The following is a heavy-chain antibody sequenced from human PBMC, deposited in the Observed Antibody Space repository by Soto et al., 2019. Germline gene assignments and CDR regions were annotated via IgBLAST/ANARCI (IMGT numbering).Heavy chain of an antibody. CDR1: GGTFSSYT. Sequence: GASVKVSSKASGGTFSSYTISWVRQSPGQGLEWMGRIIPILGIANYAQKFQGRVTITADKSTSTAYMELSSLRSEDTAVYYCARAAYYYESSGYYPGDYWGQGTLVTVSS. CDR2: IIPILGIA. CDR3: ARAAYYYESSGYYPGDY. D-gene: IGHD3-22*01. J-gene: IGHJ4*02. V-gene: IGHV1-69*02.